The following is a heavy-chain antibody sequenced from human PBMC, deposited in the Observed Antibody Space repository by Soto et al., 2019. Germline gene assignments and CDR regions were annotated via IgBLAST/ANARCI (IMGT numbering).Heavy chain of an antibody. CDR1: GGSISSSSYY. J-gene: IGHJ6*02. V-gene: IGHV4-39*01. Sequence: SETLSLTCTVSGGSISSSSYYWGWIRQPPGKGLEWIGSIYYSGSTYYNPSLKSRVTISVDTSKNQFSLKLSSVTAADTAVYYCARLPPPYYDFWSGYHGNKDYYYGMDVWGQGTTVTVSS. CDR2: IYYSGST. CDR3: ARLPPPYYDFWSGYHGNKDYYYGMDV. D-gene: IGHD3-3*01.